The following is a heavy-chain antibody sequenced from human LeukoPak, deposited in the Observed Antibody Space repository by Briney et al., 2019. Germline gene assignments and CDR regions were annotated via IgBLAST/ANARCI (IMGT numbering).Heavy chain of an antibody. V-gene: IGHV1-46*01. D-gene: IGHD6-13*01. Sequence: ASVKVSCKASGYIFINYFMHWVRRAPGQGLEWMGLIDPNGGSTSHAQKFQGRVTMSRDTSTSTAYMELRSLRSDDTAVYYCARVKGGSSWYGGDYWGQGTLVTVSS. J-gene: IGHJ4*02. CDR1: GYIFINYF. CDR3: ARVKGGSSWYGGDY. CDR2: IDPNGGST.